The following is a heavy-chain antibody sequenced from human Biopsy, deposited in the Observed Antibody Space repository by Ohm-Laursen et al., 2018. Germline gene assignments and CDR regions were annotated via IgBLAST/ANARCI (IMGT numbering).Heavy chain of an antibody. CDR1: GDSINNYH. CDR2: IYNSGSP. CDR3: ARGTGRYYVYGAFDI. V-gene: IGHV4-4*07. J-gene: IGHJ3*02. Sequence: GTLSLTCPVSGDSINNYHWSWIRQPAGKGLEWIGRIYNSGSPNYNPSLESRVTISVDTSKNQFSLKLRSVTAADKAVYFCARGTGRYYVYGAFDIWGQGTVVTVSS. D-gene: IGHD1-26*01.